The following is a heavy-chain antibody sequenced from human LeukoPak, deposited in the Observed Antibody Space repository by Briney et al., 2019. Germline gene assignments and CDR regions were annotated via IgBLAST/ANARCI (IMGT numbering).Heavy chain of an antibody. CDR2: ISYDGSNK. J-gene: IGHJ6*02. D-gene: IGHD4-17*01. CDR3: AKDYGDYVGDYYYYYGMDV. V-gene: IGHV3-30*18. Sequence: GGSLRLPCAASGFTFSSYGMHWVRQAPGKGLEWVAVISYDGSNKYYADSVKGRFTISRDNSKNTLYLQMNSLRAEDTAVYYCAKDYGDYVGDYYYYYGMDVWGQGTTVTVSS. CDR1: GFTFSSYG.